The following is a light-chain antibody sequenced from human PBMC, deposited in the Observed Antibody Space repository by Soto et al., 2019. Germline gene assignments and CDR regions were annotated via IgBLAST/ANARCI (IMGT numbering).Light chain of an antibody. CDR3: QQYSAWYT. CDR1: QNINNW. J-gene: IGKJ2*01. Sequence: DIQMTQSPSTLSASVGDRVTITCRASQNINNWLAWYQQKRGKAPNLLIYGASTLESGVPSRFSGSGFGTEVTLTISSLQPDDSATYYGQQYSAWYTFGQGTELEI. V-gene: IGKV1-5*01. CDR2: GAS.